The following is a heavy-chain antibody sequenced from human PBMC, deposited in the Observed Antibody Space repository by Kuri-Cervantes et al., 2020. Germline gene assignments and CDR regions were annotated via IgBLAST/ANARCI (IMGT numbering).Heavy chain of an antibody. CDR2: IRYDGSNK. D-gene: IGHD6-6*01. Sequence: GGSLRLSCAASGFTFSSYGMHWVRQAPGKGLEWVAFIRYDGSNKYYADSVKGRFTISRDNAKNSLYLQMNSLRGDDTAVYYCVRDVVYSSSFHGFDNWGLGTLVTVSS. J-gene: IGHJ4*02. V-gene: IGHV3-30*02. CDR3: VRDVVYSSSFHGFDN. CDR1: GFTFSSYG.